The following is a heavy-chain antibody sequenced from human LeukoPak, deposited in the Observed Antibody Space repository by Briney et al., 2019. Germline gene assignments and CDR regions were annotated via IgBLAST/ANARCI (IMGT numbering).Heavy chain of an antibody. D-gene: IGHD3-3*01. J-gene: IGHJ4*02. Sequence: PGGSLRLSCAASGFTFSSYAMHWVRQAPGKGLEWVAVISYDGSNKYYADSVKGRFTISRDNSKNTLYLQMNSLRAEDTAVYYCARAPGSDFWSGYYLDYWGQGTLVTVSS. CDR1: GFTFSSYA. V-gene: IGHV3-30-3*01. CDR3: ARAPGSDFWSGYYLDY. CDR2: ISYDGSNK.